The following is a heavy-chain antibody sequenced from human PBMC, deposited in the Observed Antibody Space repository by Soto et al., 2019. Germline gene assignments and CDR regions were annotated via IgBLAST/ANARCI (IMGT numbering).Heavy chain of an antibody. CDR3: ASRFEEYNWFDP. CDR2: ISAYNGNT. CDR1: GYTFTSYG. D-gene: IGHD3-16*01. V-gene: IGHV1-18*01. Sequence: ASVKVSCKASGYTFTSYGISWVRQAPGQGLEWMGWISAYNGNTNYAQKLQGRVTMTTDTSTGTAYMELRSLRSDDTAVYYCASRFEEYNWFDPWGQGTLVTVSS. J-gene: IGHJ5*02.